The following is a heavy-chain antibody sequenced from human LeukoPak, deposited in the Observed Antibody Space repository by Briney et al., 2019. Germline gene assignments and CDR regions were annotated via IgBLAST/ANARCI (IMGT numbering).Heavy chain of an antibody. Sequence: SVKVSCKASGGTFSSYAISWVRQAPGQGLEWMGGIIPIFGTANYAQKFQGRVTTTADESTSTAYMELSSLRSEDTAVYYCARGPRSYYDILTGYYPFDYWGQGTLVTVSS. CDR1: GGTFSSYA. CDR3: ARGPRSYYDILTGYYPFDY. D-gene: IGHD3-9*01. V-gene: IGHV1-69*01. J-gene: IGHJ4*02. CDR2: IIPIFGTA.